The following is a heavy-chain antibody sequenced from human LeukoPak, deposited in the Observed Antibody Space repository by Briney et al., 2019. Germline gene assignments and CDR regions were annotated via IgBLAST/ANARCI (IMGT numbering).Heavy chain of an antibody. Sequence: GGSLRLSCAASGFTVSSNYMSWVRQAPGKGLEWVSSISSSSSYIYYADSVKGRFTISRDNAKNTLYLQMNSLRAEDTAVYYCAKGEIEYSYALEPWFDPWGQGTLVTVSS. CDR3: AKGEIEYSYALEPWFDP. CDR2: ISSSSSYI. J-gene: IGHJ5*02. D-gene: IGHD5-18*01. V-gene: IGHV3-21*04. CDR1: GFTVSSNY.